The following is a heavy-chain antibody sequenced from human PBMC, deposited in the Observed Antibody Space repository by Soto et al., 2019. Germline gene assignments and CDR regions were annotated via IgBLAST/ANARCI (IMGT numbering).Heavy chain of an antibody. CDR1: GFIFSSYT. J-gene: IGHJ4*02. Sequence: QVQLVDSGGGVVQPGRSLRLSCAASGFIFSSYTMHWVRQAPGKGLEWVGVITYDGSNQYYADSVKGRFTISRDNSRNMLFLQMNSLRPDDTAVYYCARAPSGSYPEFDYWGQGTLVTVSS. CDR3: ARAPSGSYPEFDY. CDR2: ITYDGSNQ. D-gene: IGHD1-26*01. V-gene: IGHV3-30-3*01.